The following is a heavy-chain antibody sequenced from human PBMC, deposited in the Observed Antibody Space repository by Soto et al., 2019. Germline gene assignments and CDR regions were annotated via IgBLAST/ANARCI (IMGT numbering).Heavy chain of an antibody. CDR1: GFTFSSYD. CDR3: AKDAAPVSLDY. CDR2: ISYDGSTK. V-gene: IGHV3-30*18. Sequence: GSLRLSCAASGFTFSSYDMHWVRQAPGKGLEWVTIISYDGSTKYYADSVKGRFAISRDNSKNTLYLQMNSLRAEDTAVYFCAKDAAPVSLDYWGQGTLVTVSS. D-gene: IGHD4-4*01. J-gene: IGHJ4*02.